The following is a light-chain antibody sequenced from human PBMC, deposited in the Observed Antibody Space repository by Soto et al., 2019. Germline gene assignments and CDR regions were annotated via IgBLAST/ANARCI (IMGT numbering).Light chain of an antibody. CDR2: DAS. CDR3: QQYSDFLIS. CDR1: RSIVRS. J-gene: IGKJ3*01. Sequence: DIQMTQSPSTWSASWGDRVTITCRASRSIVRSLAWYQQKPGKAPSLLIYDASSLEGGVPSRFSGSGFGTEFTLTITNLQPADFATYYCQQYSDFLISFGPGTTVDFK. V-gene: IGKV1-5*01.